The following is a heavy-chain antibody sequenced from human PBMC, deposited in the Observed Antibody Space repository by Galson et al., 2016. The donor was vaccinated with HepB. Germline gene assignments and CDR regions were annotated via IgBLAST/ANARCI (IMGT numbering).Heavy chain of an antibody. CDR3: ARRGIGYYTGEHY. J-gene: IGHJ4*02. D-gene: IGHD3-3*01. Sequence: QSGAEVKKPGESLKISCKGSGYSFSTYLIGWVRQMPGKGLEWMGIIHPGDSDTRYSPSFQGQVTISADKATSTAYLQWNSLKASDTAMYYWARRGIGYYTGEHYWGQGTLVTVSS. V-gene: IGHV5-51*01. CDR1: GYSFSTYL. CDR2: IHPGDSDT.